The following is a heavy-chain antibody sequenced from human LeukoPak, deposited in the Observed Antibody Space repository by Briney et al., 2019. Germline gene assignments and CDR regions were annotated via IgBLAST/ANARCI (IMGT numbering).Heavy chain of an antibody. CDR1: GFTFSSHG. Sequence: GRSLRLSCAASGFTFSSHGMHWVRQAPGKGLEWVAVIWYDGSNKYYADSVKGRFTISRDDSKNTLYLQMNSLRVEDTAVYYRARAVRGVGSDYWGQGTLVTVSS. V-gene: IGHV3-33*01. CDR3: ARAVRGVGSDY. CDR2: IWYDGSNK. J-gene: IGHJ4*02. D-gene: IGHD3-10*01.